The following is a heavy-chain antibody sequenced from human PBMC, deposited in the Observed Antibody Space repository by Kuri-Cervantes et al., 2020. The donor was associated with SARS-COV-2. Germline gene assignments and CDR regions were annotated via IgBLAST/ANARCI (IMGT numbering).Heavy chain of an antibody. CDR1: GFIFNNYA. CDR2: ISSTRSTI. Sequence: GGSLRLSCAGSGFIFNNYALNWVRQAPGGGLEWISYISSTRSTIDYADSVRGRFTISRDNAKNSLYLQMNSLRAEDTAVYYCARDCSSTSCYFGSAGDFDYWGQGTLVTVSS. CDR3: ARDCSSTSCYFGSAGDFDY. J-gene: IGHJ4*02. V-gene: IGHV3-48*01. D-gene: IGHD2-2*01.